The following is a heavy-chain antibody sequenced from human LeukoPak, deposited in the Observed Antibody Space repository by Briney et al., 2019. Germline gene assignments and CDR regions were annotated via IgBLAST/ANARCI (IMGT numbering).Heavy chain of an antibody. CDR1: GYTFTSYD. CDR2: MNPNSGNT. V-gene: IGHV1-8*03. CDR3: ARCGRLEWLSYYYYYMDV. D-gene: IGHD3-3*01. J-gene: IGHJ6*03. Sequence: EASVKVSCKASGYTFTSYDINWVRQATGQGLEWMGWMNPNSGNTGYAQKSQGRVTITRNTSISTAYMELSSLRSEDTAVYYCARCGRLEWLSYYYYYMDVWGKGTTVTVSS.